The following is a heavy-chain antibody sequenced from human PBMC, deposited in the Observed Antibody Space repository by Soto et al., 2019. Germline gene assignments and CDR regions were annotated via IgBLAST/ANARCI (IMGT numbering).Heavy chain of an antibody. D-gene: IGHD6-13*01. CDR2: ISSSSSYI. CDR1: GFTFSSYS. CDR3: ASLYSSSWYYYYGMDV. V-gene: IGHV3-21*01. J-gene: IGHJ6*02. Sequence: RRLSCAASGFTFSSYSMNWVRQAPGKGLEWVSSISSSSSYIYYADSVKGRFTISRDNAKNSLYLQMNSLRAEDTAVYYCASLYSSSWYYYYGMDVWGQGTTVTVSS.